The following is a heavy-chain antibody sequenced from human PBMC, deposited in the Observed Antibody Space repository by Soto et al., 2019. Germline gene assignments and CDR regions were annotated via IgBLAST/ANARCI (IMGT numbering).Heavy chain of an antibody. D-gene: IGHD5-12*01. Sequence: SGPTLVNPTQTLTLTCTFSGFSLSTSGVGVGWIRQPPGKALEWLALIYWDDDKRYSPSLKNRLTITKDTSKNQVVLTLTTMDPVDTATYYCAHCGYSGYDLTYYGMDVWGPGTKVTVSS. J-gene: IGHJ6*02. CDR3: AHCGYSGYDLTYYGMDV. CDR1: GFSLSTSGVG. V-gene: IGHV2-5*02. CDR2: IYWDDDK.